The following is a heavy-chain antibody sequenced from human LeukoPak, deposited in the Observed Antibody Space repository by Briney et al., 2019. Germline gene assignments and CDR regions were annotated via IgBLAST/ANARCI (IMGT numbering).Heavy chain of an antibody. V-gene: IGHV4-39*07. J-gene: IGHJ4*02. D-gene: IGHD6-13*01. CDR3: AGGGRGAQQQLVGLSTFDF. Sequence: SETLSLTCTFSDDSIISSSSYYWGWIRQPPGKGLEWIATIYYSGSTYYNPTLKSRVTISLDTSKSQFSLKLSSVTAADTAVYYCAGGGRGAQQQLVGLSTFDFWGQGTQVTVSS. CDR1: DDSIISSSSYY. CDR2: IYYSGST.